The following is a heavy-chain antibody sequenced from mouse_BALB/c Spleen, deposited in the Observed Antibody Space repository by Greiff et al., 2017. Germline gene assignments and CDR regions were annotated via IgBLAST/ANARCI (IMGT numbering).Heavy chain of an antibody. Sequence: VQLQQSGAELVKPGASVKLSCKTSGYTFTSYWIQWVKQRPGQGLGWIGEIFPGTGTTYYNEKFKGKATLTIDTSSSTAYMQLSSLTSEDSAVYFCARSRSPMDYWGQGTSGTGAS. V-gene: IGHV1S132*01. CDR3: ARSRSPMDY. J-gene: IGHJ4*01. CDR1: GYTFTSYW. CDR2: IFPGTGTT.